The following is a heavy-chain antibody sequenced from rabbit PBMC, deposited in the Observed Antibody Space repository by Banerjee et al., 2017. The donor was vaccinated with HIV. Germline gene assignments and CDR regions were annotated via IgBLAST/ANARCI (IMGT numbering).Heavy chain of an antibody. CDR1: GIDFSYYG. CDR3: ARYAYSYDDYGDYWFYFNL. Sequence: QEQLVESGGGLVTLGGSLKLSCKVSGIDFSYYGISWVRQAPGKGLEWIACIYTGHGNTYYASWAKGRFTISKTSSTTMTLQMNSLTAVDRATYFCARYAYSYDDYGDYWFYFNLWGQGTLVTVS. D-gene: IGHD2-1*01. V-gene: IGHV1S45*01. J-gene: IGHJ4*01. CDR2: IYTGHGNT.